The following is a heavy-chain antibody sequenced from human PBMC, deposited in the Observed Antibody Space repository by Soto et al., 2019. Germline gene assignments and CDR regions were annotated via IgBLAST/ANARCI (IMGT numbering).Heavy chain of an antibody. J-gene: IGHJ6*02. CDR3: ARVDTYDYYYSMDV. D-gene: IGHD5-18*01. Sequence: GGSLRRSCAASGLAVTSNYMSWVRQAPGKGLEWVSIVYSSGTTYYADSVKGRFTFSRDKSKNTIYLQMRNLRAEDTAVYYCARVDTYDYYYSMDVWGQGTTVTV. V-gene: IGHV3-53*01. CDR1: GLAVTSNY. CDR2: VYSSGTT.